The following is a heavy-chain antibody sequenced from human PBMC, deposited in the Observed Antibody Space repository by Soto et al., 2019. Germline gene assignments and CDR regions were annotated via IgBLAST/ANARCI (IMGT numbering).Heavy chain of an antibody. V-gene: IGHV1-8*02. CDR1: GYDFTAYD. CDR2: MNPINGAT. J-gene: IGHJ6*02. Sequence: ASVKVSCKSAGYDFTAYDSNWVRQASGQGLEWMGWMNPINGATGSARRFQGRVSMTRNTATGTAYLELTSLRSDDSAVYYCGRGPSPRAPAGGTPYYFAMDVWGQGTTVTVSS. D-gene: IGHD6-13*01. CDR3: GRGPSPRAPAGGTPYYFAMDV.